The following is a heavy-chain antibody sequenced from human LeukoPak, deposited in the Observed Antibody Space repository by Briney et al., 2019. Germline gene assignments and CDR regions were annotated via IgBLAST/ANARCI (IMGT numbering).Heavy chain of an antibody. CDR3: ATVAMEDRYFDL. D-gene: IGHD5-18*01. J-gene: IGHJ2*01. Sequence: PGGSLRLSCVASGFTFRSYSMNWVRQAPGKGLEWVSYISSSGSTIYYADAVKGRFTISRDNAKNSLYLQMSSLRDEDTAVYYCATVAMEDRYFDLWGRGTLVTVSS. CDR2: ISSSGSTI. CDR1: GFTFRSYS. V-gene: IGHV3-48*02.